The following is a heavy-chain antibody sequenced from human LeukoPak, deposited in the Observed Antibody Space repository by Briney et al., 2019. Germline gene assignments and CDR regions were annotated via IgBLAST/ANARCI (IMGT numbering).Heavy chain of an antibody. CDR3: AKALTLAFRIDAFDI. J-gene: IGHJ3*02. CDR1: GLTFDDYA. Sequence: GGSLTLSCAASGLTFDDYAMHWVRQAPGKGLEWVSGISWNSGSIGYADSVKGRFTISRDNAKNSLYLQVDSLRAEGMALYFCAKALTLAFRIDAFDIWGQGTMVTVSS. V-gene: IGHV3-9*03. CDR2: ISWNSGSI. D-gene: IGHD2/OR15-2a*01.